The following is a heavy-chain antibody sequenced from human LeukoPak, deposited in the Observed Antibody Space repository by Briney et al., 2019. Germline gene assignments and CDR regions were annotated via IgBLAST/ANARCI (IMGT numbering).Heavy chain of an antibody. CDR3: ARAAMVRGVDYFDY. D-gene: IGHD3-10*01. V-gene: IGHV3-23*01. Sequence: GGSLRLSCAASGFTFSSYSMSWVRQAPGKGLEWASVISGSGGSTYYADSVKGRFTISRDNSKNSLYLQMNSLRAEDTAVYYCARAAMVRGVDYFDYWGQGTLVTVSS. CDR2: ISGSGGST. CDR1: GFTFSSYS. J-gene: IGHJ4*02.